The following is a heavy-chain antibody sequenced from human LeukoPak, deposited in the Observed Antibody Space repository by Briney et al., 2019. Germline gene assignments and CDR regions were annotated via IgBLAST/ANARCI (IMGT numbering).Heavy chain of an antibody. Sequence: SETLSLTCTVSGDSITNSNYFWGWIRQPPGQGLEWIGEVFYNGNTHYNPSLKSRVTISTDTSKNQFSLTLTAVTASDTAIYYCARRSPLVVVTAAHYYDYWGQGTLVTASS. CDR1: GDSITNSNYF. CDR2: VFYNGNT. V-gene: IGHV4-39*01. J-gene: IGHJ4*02. D-gene: IGHD2-21*02. CDR3: ARRSPLVVVTAAHYYDY.